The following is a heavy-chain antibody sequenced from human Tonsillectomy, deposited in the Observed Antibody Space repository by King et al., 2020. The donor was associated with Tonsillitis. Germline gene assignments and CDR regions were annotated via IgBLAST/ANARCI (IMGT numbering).Heavy chain of an antibody. CDR2: INHSGNT. CDR3: ARGTACSSTSCYDY. V-gene: IGHV4-34*01. D-gene: IGHD2-2*01. Sequence: VQLQQWGAGLLKPSETLSLTCAVYGGSFSGYYWSWIRQPPGKGLGWIGEINHSGNTTYNPSLKRRVTISVDTSKNHFSLKLSSMTAADTAVYYCARGTACSSTSCYDYWGQGTLVTVSS. CDR1: GGSFSGYY. J-gene: IGHJ4*02.